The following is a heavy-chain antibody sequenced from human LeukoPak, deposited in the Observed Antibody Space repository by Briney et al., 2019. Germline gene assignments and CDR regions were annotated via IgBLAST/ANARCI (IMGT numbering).Heavy chain of an antibody. CDR2: IYPPTGGT. CDR3: VRENWYYDH. D-gene: IGHD3-16*01. J-gene: IGHJ4*02. V-gene: IGHV1-2*02. Sequence: VASVKVSCKASGYTFTSYDINWVRQAPGQGLEFMGWIYPPTGGTVLAEKFQGRVIMTRDTSITTAYMELSGLNFDDTAVYYCVRENWYYDHWGQGTLVTVSS. CDR1: GYTFTSYD.